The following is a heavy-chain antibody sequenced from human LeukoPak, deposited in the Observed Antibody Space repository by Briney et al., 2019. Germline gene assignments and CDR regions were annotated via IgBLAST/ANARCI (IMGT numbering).Heavy chain of an antibody. CDR3: AKGWSLTGGAFDI. CDR2: ISWNSGSI. D-gene: IGHD3-9*01. V-gene: IGHV3-9*03. Sequence: PGRSLRLSCAASGFTFDDYAMHWVRQAPGKGLEWVSGISWNSGSIGYADSVKGRFTISRDNAKNSLYLQMNSLTAEDMALYYCAKGWSLTGGAFDIWGQGTMVTVSS. J-gene: IGHJ3*02. CDR1: GFTFDDYA.